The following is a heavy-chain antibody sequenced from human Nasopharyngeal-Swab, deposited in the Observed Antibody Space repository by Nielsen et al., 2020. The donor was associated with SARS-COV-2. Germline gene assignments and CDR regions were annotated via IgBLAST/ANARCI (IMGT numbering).Heavy chain of an antibody. Sequence: GESLKISCAASGFTFSSYAMSWVRQAPGKGLEWVSAISGSGGSTYYADSVKGRFTISRDNSKNTLYLQMNIVRAEDTGVYYCARARGINLGLGVVGDMDVWGKGTTVTVSS. CDR1: GFTFSSYA. D-gene: IGHD3-3*01. J-gene: IGHJ6*03. CDR3: ARARGINLGLGVVGDMDV. V-gene: IGHV3-23*01. CDR2: ISGSGGST.